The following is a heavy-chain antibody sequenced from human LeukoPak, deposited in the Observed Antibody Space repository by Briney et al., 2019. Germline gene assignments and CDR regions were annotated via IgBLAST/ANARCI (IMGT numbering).Heavy chain of an antibody. CDR3: ARVAGDFTEDAFDI. Sequence: SETLSLTCTVSGGSISSGGYYWSWIRQHPGKGLEWIGYIYYSGSTYYNPSLKSRVTISVDTSKNQFSLKLSSVTAADTAVYYCARVAGDFTEDAFDIWGQGTMVTVSS. D-gene: IGHD4-17*01. V-gene: IGHV4-31*03. J-gene: IGHJ3*02. CDR2: IYYSGST. CDR1: GGSISSGGYY.